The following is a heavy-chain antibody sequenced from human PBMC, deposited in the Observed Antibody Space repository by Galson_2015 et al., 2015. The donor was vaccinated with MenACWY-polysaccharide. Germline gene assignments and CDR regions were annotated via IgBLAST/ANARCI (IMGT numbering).Heavy chain of an antibody. V-gene: IGHV3-33*01. D-gene: IGHD2-2*01. CDR1: SNSG. J-gene: IGHJ3*02. CDR2: IQYDGSNK. Sequence: SNSGMHWVRQAPGKGLAWVAVIQYDGSNKVYADSVKGRFTISRDNSKNTVFLEMNTLGVEDTAVYYCAREGSRIVFHAFDIWGQGTIGPISS. CDR3: AREGSRIVFHAFDI.